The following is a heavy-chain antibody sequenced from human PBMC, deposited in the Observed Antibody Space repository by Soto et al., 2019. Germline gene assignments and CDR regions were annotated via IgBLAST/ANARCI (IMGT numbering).Heavy chain of an antibody. D-gene: IGHD3-10*01. V-gene: IGHV1-46*01. Sequence: ASVKVSCKASGYTVTSNWMHWVRQAPGQGPEWMGIINPSVGTTIYAQKFQGRVTMTRDTSTNTVYMELSSLRSEDTAMYYCARDHSRDHGSGPQAWWFDPWGQGTLVTVSS. CDR1: GYTVTSNW. J-gene: IGHJ5*02. CDR3: ARDHSRDHGSGPQAWWFDP. CDR2: INPSVGTT.